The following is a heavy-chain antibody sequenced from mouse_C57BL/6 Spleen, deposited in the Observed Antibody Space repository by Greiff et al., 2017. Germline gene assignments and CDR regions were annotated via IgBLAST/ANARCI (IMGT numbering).Heavy chain of an antibody. V-gene: IGHV1-55*01. CDR3: ARSREGCAMDY. D-gene: IGHD3-3*01. J-gene: IGHJ4*01. Sequence: QVQLKQSGAELVKPGASVTMSCKASGYTFTSYWITWVKQRHGQGLAWIGDIYTGSGSTTYNEKFKSQATLTVDTSSSTAYMLLISLTSDDSAVDYYARSREGCAMDYWGQGTSVTVSS. CDR1: GYTFTSYW. CDR2: IYTGSGST.